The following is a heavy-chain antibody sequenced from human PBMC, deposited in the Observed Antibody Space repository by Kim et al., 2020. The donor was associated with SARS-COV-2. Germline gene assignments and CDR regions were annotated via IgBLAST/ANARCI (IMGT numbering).Heavy chain of an antibody. D-gene: IGHD2-21*02. J-gene: IGHJ3*02. CDR3: AGTYCGGDCYTYDAFDI. CDR1: GYSFTSYW. Sequence: GESLKISCKGSGYSFTSYWISWVRQMPGKGLEWMGRIDPSDSYTNYSPSFQGHVTISADKSISTAYLQWSSLKASDTAMYYCAGTYCGGDCYTYDAFDIWGQGTMVTVSS. CDR2: IDPSDSYT. V-gene: IGHV5-10-1*01.